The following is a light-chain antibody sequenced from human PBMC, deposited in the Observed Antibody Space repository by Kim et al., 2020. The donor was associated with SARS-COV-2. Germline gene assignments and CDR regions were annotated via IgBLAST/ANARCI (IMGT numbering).Light chain of an antibody. CDR3: QQYNDWPPTYT. J-gene: IGKJ2*01. CDR1: QSISSN. Sequence: SPGDTATRSCRASQSISSNLAWYQQKPGQAPRLLIQNAATRATGIPARFRGSGFATEFTLTISSLQSEDFAVYYCQQYNDWPPTYTFGQGTKLEI. CDR2: NAA. V-gene: IGKV3-15*01.